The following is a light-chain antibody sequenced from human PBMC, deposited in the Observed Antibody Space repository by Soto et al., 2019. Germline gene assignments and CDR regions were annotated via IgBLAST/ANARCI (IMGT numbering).Light chain of an antibody. J-gene: IGKJ2*01. CDR3: QKYNSAPPYT. Sequence: DIQMTQYPSSLSASVGDRVTITCRASQGISNYVAWYQQKPGKVPKLLIYAASTLQSGVPSPFSGSGSGTDFTLTISRLQPEDVANYYCQKYNSAPPYTFGQGTNLEIK. CDR1: QGISNY. V-gene: IGKV1-27*01. CDR2: AAS.